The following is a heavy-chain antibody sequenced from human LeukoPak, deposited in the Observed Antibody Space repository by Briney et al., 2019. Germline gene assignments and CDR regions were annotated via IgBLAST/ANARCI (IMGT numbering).Heavy chain of an antibody. V-gene: IGHV3-33*06. J-gene: IGHJ4*02. CDR3: AKDAQRGLDYSNSLEN. CDR2: IWSDKSNR. D-gene: IGHD4-11*01. Sequence: GGSLRLSCAASGFIFNHHAMHWVRQAPGKGLEWVAVIWSDKSNRFYADSVRGRFTISRDDSRKTVYLQMERMAAEDTAIYYCAKDAQRGLDYSNSLENWGQGALVTVAS. CDR1: GFIFNHHA.